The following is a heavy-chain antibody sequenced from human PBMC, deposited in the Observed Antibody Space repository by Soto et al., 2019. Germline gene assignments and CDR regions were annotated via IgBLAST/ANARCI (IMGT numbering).Heavy chain of an antibody. CDR1: GFAFKNYA. V-gene: IGHV3-23*01. J-gene: IGHJ5*02. D-gene: IGHD6-13*01. CDR2: ISGSGGTT. CDR3: AKDIRLGVAAAKASTAIDT. Sequence: HPGGSLRLSCAASGFAFKNYAVSWVRQAPGKGLEWLSAISGSGGTTRSADSVKGRFTISRDSSKNTLFLQMNNLRAEDTAVYYCAKDIRLGVAAAKASTAIDTWGQGYLLTISS.